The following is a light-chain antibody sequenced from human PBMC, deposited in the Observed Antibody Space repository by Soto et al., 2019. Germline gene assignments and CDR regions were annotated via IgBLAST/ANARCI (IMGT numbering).Light chain of an antibody. V-gene: IGLV4-60*03. Sequence: QSVPTQSSSASASLGSSVKLTCTLSSGHSSYIIAWHQQQPGKAPRYLMKLEGSGSYNKGSGVPDRFSGSSSGADRYLTISNLQSEDEADYYCETWDSNTHVFGTGTQLTVL. CDR1: SGHSSYI. CDR2: LEGSGSY. J-gene: IGLJ7*01. CDR3: ETWDSNTHV.